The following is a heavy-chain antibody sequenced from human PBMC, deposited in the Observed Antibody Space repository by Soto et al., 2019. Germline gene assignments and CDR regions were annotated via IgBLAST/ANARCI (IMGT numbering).Heavy chain of an antibody. CDR1: GFTFIHYA. J-gene: IGHJ4*02. CDR3: AKDGSHNFDY. Sequence: QVQLVESGGGVVQPGRSLRLSCAASGFTFIHYAMHWVRQAPGKGLEWVALMSYDGSNEYYADSVKGRFTISRDNSKNTLYLRMNSLRAEDTAVYYCAKDGSHNFDYWGQGTLVTVSS. CDR2: MSYDGSNE. V-gene: IGHV3-30*18. D-gene: IGHD1-26*01.